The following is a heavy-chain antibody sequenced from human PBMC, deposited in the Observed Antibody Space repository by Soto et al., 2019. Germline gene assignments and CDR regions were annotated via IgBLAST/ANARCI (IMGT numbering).Heavy chain of an antibody. CDR2: IYYSGNT. J-gene: IGHJ5*02. CDR1: GGSISSGDYY. CDR3: ATVVYCGSAGCSNWFDH. D-gene: IGHD2-2*01. Sequence: QVQLQESGPGLVKPSQTLSLTCTVSGGSISSGDYYWRWIRQPPGKGLGWVGDIYYSGNTYYNPSPNSRTSISRGTTNTLFTLRLSFGTAANTAVYYCATVVYCGSAGCSNWFDHWGQGTLVTVSS. V-gene: IGHV4-30-4*01.